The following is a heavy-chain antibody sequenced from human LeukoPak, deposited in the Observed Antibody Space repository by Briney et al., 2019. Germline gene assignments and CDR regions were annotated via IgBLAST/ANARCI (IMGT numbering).Heavy chain of an antibody. D-gene: IGHD3-22*01. CDR3: ARGDDSSGYDAFDI. V-gene: IGHV3-53*01. J-gene: IGHJ3*02. CDR2: IYSGGST. CDR1: GFTVSSNY. Sequence: GGSLRLSCAASGFTVSSNYMSWVRQAPGKGLEWVSVIYSGGSTYYADSVEGRFTISRDNSKNTLYLQMNSLRAEDTAVYYCARGDDSSGYDAFDIWGQGTMVTVSS.